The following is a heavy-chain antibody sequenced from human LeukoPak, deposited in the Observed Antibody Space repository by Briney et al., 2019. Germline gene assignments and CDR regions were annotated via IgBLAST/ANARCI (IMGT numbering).Heavy chain of an antibody. J-gene: IGHJ4*02. V-gene: IGHV3-66*01. CDR2: IYSGGRS. Sequence: GGSLRLSCAASGFTFDDYGLSWVRQVPGKGLEWVSVIYSGGRSYYADSVKGRFTISRDNSKNTLYLQMNSLRVEDTAVYYCARAGPSSSWHQFDYWGQGTLVTVSS. CDR1: GFTFDDYG. CDR3: ARAGPSSSWHQFDY. D-gene: IGHD6-13*01.